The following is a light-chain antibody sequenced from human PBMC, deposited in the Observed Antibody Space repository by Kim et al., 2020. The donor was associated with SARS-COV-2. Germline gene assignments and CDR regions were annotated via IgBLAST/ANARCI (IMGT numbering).Light chain of an antibody. V-gene: IGKV1-27*01. CDR2: AAT. CDR1: QGISNY. CDR3: QKYNTAPWT. Sequence: AYVGDGVTITCRASQGISNYLAWYQQKPGKAPKLLIYAATALQLGVSSRFSGSGSGTDFTLTISDLQPEDVATYYCQKYNTAPWTFGHGTKVDIK. J-gene: IGKJ1*01.